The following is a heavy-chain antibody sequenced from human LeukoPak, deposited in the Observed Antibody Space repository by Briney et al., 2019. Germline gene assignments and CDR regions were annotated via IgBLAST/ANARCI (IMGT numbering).Heavy chain of an antibody. CDR2: ISYDGSNK. Sequence: GRSLRLSCAASGFTFSSYAMHWVRQAPGKGLEWVAVISYDGSNKYYADSVKGRFTISRDNSKNTLYLQMNSLRAEDTAVYYCAKARRGLGYFDLWGRGTLVTVSS. J-gene: IGHJ2*01. CDR1: GFTFSSYA. D-gene: IGHD3-22*01. CDR3: AKARRGLGYFDL. V-gene: IGHV3-30-3*01.